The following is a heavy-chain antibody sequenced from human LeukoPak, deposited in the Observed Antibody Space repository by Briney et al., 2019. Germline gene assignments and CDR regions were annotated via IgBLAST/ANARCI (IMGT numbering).Heavy chain of an antibody. D-gene: IGHD3-10*01. CDR2: ISGSGDNI. V-gene: IGHV3-23*01. CDR1: GFAFSSYA. CDR3: AKDRVVRGVMGAFDI. Sequence: GGSLRLSCAASGFAFSSYAMSWVRQAPGKGLEWVSAISGSGDNIHYADSVKGRFTITRDNSKNTLYLQMNSLRAEDTAVYYCAKDRVVRGVMGAFDIWGQGTMVTVSS. J-gene: IGHJ3*02.